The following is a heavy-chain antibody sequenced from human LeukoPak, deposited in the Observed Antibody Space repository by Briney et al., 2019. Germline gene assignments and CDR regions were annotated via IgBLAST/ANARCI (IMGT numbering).Heavy chain of an antibody. CDR2: IRYDGSNK. CDR3: AKAYLYDILTGPTVY. V-gene: IGHV3-30*02. Sequence: PGGSLRLSCAASGFTFSSYGMHWVRQAPGKGLDWVAFIRYDGSNKYYADSVKGRFTISRDNSKNTLYLQMNSLRAEDTAVYYCAKAYLYDILTGPTVYWGQGTLVTVSS. CDR1: GFTFSSYG. D-gene: IGHD3-9*01. J-gene: IGHJ4*02.